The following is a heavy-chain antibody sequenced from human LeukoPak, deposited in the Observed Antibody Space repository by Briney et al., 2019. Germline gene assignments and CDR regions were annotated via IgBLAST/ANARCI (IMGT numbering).Heavy chain of an antibody. V-gene: IGHV3-7*01. CDR3: ARQQLVLDAFDI. CDR2: IKQDGSEK. D-gene: IGHD6-13*01. CDR1: GFTFSVYW. J-gene: IGHJ3*02. Sequence: PGGSLRLSCAASGFTFSVYWMTRVRQAPGKGLEWVANIKQDGSEKYYVDSVKGRFTISRDNAKNSLYLQMNSLRAEDTAVYYCARQQLVLDAFDIWGQGTMVTVSS.